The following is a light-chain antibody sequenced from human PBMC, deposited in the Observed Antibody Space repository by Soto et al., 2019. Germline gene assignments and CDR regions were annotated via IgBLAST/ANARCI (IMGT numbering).Light chain of an antibody. CDR1: SSDVGAYNY. CDR3: SSYAKTISVV. V-gene: IGLV2-8*01. J-gene: IGLJ2*01. CDR2: EVT. Sequence: QSALTQPPSASGSPGQSVTISCTGTSSDVGAYNYVSWYQQRPGKAPKLMIYEVTKRPSGVPDPFSGSKSGNTASLTVSGLQAEDEADYYCSSYAKTISVVFGGGTKVTVL.